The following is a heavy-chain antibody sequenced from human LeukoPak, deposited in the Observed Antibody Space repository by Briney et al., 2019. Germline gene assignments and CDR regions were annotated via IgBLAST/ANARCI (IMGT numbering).Heavy chain of an antibody. J-gene: IGHJ5*02. CDR3: ARHAVYGDYLNWFDP. V-gene: IGHV4-39*01. Sequence: SETLSLTCTVYGGSISSSRYFWGWIRQPPGKGLEWIGEINHSGSTNYNPSLKSRVTISVDTSKNQFSLKLSSVTAADTAVYYCARHAVYGDYLNWFDPWGQGTLVTVSS. D-gene: IGHD4-17*01. CDR2: INHSGST. CDR1: GGSISSSRYF.